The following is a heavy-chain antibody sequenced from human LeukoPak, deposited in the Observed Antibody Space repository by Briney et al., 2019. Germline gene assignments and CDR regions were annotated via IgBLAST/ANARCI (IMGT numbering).Heavy chain of an antibody. J-gene: IGHJ4*02. D-gene: IGHD4-11*01. CDR2: INPNSGGT. V-gene: IGHV1-2*02. CDR1: GYTFTGYY. CDR3: ARDLVTVTTPQIDY. Sequence: ASVKVSCKASGYTFTGYYMHWVRQAPGQGLEWMGWINPNSGGTNYAQKFQGRVTMTRDTSISTSYMELSRLRSDDTAVYYCARDLVTVTTPQIDYWGQGTLVTVSS.